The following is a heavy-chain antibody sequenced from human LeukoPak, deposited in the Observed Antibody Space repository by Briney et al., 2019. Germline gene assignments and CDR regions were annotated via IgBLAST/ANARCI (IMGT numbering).Heavy chain of an antibody. V-gene: IGHV3-30*18. J-gene: IGHJ4*02. Sequence: GKTLTLSCAGSGFTFSNYGMHWVRQAPGKGREWVALISYDGSTKCYADSVKGRITISRDNSKNTMYLQMNSLRAEDTAVYYCAKAGNAYNLNPFDRWGQGILVTVSS. CDR2: ISYDGSTK. D-gene: IGHD1-20*01. CDR3: AKAGNAYNLNPFDR. CDR1: GFTFSNYG.